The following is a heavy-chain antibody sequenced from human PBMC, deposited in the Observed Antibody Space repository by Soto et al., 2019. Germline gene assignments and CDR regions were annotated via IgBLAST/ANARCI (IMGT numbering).Heavy chain of an antibody. CDR3: ARIDYGDLIDY. CDR1: GFSLSNARMG. V-gene: IGHV2-26*01. CDR2: IFSNDEK. Sequence: QVTLKESGPVLVKPTETLTLTCTVSGFSLSNARMGVSWIRQPPGKALEWLAHIFSNDEKSYSTSLKSRLTISKDTSKSQVVLTMTNMDPVDTAAYYCARIDYGDLIDYWGQGTLVTVSS. D-gene: IGHD4-17*01. J-gene: IGHJ4*02.